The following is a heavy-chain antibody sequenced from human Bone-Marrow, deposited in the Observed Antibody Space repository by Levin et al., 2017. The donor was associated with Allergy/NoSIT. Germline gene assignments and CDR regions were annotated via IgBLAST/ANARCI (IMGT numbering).Heavy chain of an antibody. CDR2: IRGNGGTA. V-gene: IGHV3-23*01. CDR1: GFTFKDYG. CDR3: AKTPPRMQATYPYFHYYMDV. J-gene: IGHJ6*03. Sequence: PGGSLRLSCEGSGFTFKDYGMNWVRQAPGKGLEWVSSIRGNGGTAYYADSVKGRFIISRDNSRNTVSLDMTGLRVEDTAVYYCAKTPPRMQATYPYFHYYMDVWGRGTMVTVAS. D-gene: IGHD1-14*01.